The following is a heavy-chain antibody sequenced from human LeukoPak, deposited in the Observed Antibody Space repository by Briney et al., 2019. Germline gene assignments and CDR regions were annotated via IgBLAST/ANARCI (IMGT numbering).Heavy chain of an antibody. CDR1: GFTFSGYA. V-gene: IGHV3-23*01. D-gene: IGHD1-26*01. J-gene: IGHJ4*02. CDR3: AKGDSGGSYSFDC. Sequence: GGSLRLSCAASGFTFSGYAMNWVRQAPGKGLEWVSSTTAGGVTMYYAESVKGRFTISRDNSKNTLYLQMNSLTAEDTAVYYCAKGDSGGSYSFDCWGQGTLVTVSS. CDR2: TTAGGVTM.